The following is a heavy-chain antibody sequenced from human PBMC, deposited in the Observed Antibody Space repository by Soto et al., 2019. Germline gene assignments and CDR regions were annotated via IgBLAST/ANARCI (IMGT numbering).Heavy chain of an antibody. D-gene: IGHD2-21*01. CDR2: IIPILGIA. CDR1: GGTFSSYT. V-gene: IGHV1-69*02. J-gene: IGHJ4*02. Sequence: QVQLVQSGAEVKKPGSSVKVSCKASGGTFSSYTISWVRQAPGQGLEWMGRIIPILGIANYAQKFQGRVTITADKSTSTAYMELSSLRSEDTAVYYSARVSSSQDYNIAYRGGDCFVYWGQGTLVTVSS. CDR3: ARVSSSQDYNIAYRGGDCFVY.